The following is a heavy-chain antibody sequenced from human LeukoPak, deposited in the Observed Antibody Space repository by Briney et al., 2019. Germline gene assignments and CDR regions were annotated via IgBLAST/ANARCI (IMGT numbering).Heavy chain of an antibody. Sequence: SETLSLTCTVSGGSISSYYWSWIRQPPGKGLEWIGYIYYSGSTNYNPSLKSRVTISVDTSKNQFSLKLSSVTAADTAVYYCARVMAPHSSGWCAPSLHAYYFDYWGQGTLVTVSS. V-gene: IGHV4-59*01. D-gene: IGHD6-19*01. CDR1: GGSISSYY. J-gene: IGHJ4*02. CDR3: ARVMAPHSSGWCAPSLHAYYFDY. CDR2: IYYSGST.